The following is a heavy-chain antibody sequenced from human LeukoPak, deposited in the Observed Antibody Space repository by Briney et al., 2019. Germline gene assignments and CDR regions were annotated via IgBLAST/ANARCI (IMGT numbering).Heavy chain of an antibody. CDR3: ASSVLLPLMDV. V-gene: IGHV4-61*02. CDR1: GGSTSSGSYY. Sequence: PSETLSLTCTVSGGSTSSGSYYWSWIRQPAGKGLEWIGRIYTSGSTNYNPSLKSRVTISVDTSKNQFSLKLSSVTAADTAVYYCASSVLLPLMDVWGKGTTVTVSS. CDR2: IYTSGST. D-gene: IGHD2/OR15-2a*01. J-gene: IGHJ6*03.